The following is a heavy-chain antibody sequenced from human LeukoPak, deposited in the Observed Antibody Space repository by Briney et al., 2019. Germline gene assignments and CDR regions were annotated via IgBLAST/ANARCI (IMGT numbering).Heavy chain of an antibody. J-gene: IGHJ4*02. CDR2: IYYSGST. Sequence: SETLSLTCTVSGGSVSSGSYYWSWIRQPPGKGLEWIGYIYYSGSTNYNPSLKSRVTISVDTSKNQFSLKLSSVTAADTAVYYCATRGATRSPFDYWGQGTLVTVSS. CDR1: GGSVSSGSYY. CDR3: ATRGATRSPFDY. D-gene: IGHD1-26*01. V-gene: IGHV4-61*01.